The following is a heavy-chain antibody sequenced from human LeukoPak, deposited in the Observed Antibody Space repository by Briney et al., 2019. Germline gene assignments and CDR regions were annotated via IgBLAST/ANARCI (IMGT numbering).Heavy chain of an antibody. CDR2: ISGSGGST. D-gene: IGHD3-22*01. CDR1: GFTFSSYS. Sequence: GGSLRLSCAASGFTFSSYSMNWVRQAPGKGLEWVSAISGSGGSTYYADSVKGRFTISRDNSKNTLYLQMNSLRAEDTAVYYCAKSRSIYDSSGSTFDYWGQGTLVTVSS. V-gene: IGHV3-23*01. J-gene: IGHJ4*02. CDR3: AKSRSIYDSSGSTFDY.